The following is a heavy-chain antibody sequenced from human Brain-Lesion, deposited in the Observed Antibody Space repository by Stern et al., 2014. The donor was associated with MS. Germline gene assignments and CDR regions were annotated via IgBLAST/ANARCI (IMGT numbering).Heavy chain of an antibody. D-gene: IGHD2-15*01. CDR1: GVSLSSYW. V-gene: IGHV3-7*01. J-gene: IGHJ6*01. CDR3: ARDCGSGSCYQTQYYYGVDV. Sequence: EVQLVESGGGLVQPGGSLRLSCAGSGVSLSSYWMSWVRQAPRKGPELVATIKQDGSERYYVDSVKGRFTIARDNSKNSVFLQMNSLRVDDTSVYYCARDCGSGSCYQTQYYYGVDVWGQGTTVIVAS. CDR2: IKQDGSER.